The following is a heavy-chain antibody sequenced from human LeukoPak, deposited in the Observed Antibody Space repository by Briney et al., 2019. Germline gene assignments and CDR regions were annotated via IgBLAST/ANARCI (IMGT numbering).Heavy chain of an antibody. J-gene: IGHJ4*02. Sequence: SETLSLTCAVYGGSFSGYYWSWIRQPPGKGLEWIGEINHSGSTNYNPSLKSRVTISVDTSKNQFSPKLSSVTAADTAVYYCARGGGRYFDWAPGGYWGQGTLVTVSS. D-gene: IGHD3-9*01. CDR1: GGSFSGYY. CDR3: ARGGGRYFDWAPGGY. CDR2: INHSGST. V-gene: IGHV4-34*01.